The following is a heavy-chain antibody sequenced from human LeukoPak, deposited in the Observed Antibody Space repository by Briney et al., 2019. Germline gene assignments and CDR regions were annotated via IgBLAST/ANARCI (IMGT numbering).Heavy chain of an antibody. CDR2: INPSGGST. D-gene: IGHD2-2*01. J-gene: IGHJ6*02. Sequence: ASVKVSCKASGYTFTNYYMHWVRQAPGQGLEWMGIINPSGGSTSYAQKFQGRVTMTRDTSTSTVYMELSSLRSEDTAVYYCATDFRTSYAKGDYYYYGMDVWGQGTTVTVSS. CDR3: ATDFRTSYAKGDYYYYGMDV. CDR1: GYTFTNYY. V-gene: IGHV1-46*01.